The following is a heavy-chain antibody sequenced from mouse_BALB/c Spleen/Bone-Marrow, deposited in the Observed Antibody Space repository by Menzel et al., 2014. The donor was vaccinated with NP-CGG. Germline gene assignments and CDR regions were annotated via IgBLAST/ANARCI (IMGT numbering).Heavy chain of an antibody. CDR3: ARQREVRPYYYAMDY. V-gene: IGHV5-9-3*01. J-gene: IGHJ4*01. CDR1: GFTFSSYA. CDR2: ISSGGNLT. Sequence: DVKLVESGGGLVKPGGSLKLSCAASGFTFSSYAMSWVRQTPEKRLEWVATISSGGNLTYYPDSVKGRFTISRDNAKNTLYLQMSSLRSEDTAMYYCARQREVRPYYYAMDYWGQGTSVTVSS. D-gene: IGHD2-14*01.